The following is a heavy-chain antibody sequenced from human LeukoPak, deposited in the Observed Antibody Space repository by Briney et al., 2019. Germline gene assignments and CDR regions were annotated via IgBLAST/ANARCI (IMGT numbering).Heavy chain of an antibody. Sequence: QAGGSLRLSCVASGFTFSSYSMNWVRQAPGKGLEWVSYITSSSGTIYYTDSVKGRFTISRDTAKNSLYLQMNSLRAEDTAVYYCATGDSGAFDIWGQGTMVTVSS. CDR3: ATGDSGAFDI. CDR1: GFTFSSYS. V-gene: IGHV3-48*01. J-gene: IGHJ3*02. D-gene: IGHD7-27*01. CDR2: ITSSSGTI.